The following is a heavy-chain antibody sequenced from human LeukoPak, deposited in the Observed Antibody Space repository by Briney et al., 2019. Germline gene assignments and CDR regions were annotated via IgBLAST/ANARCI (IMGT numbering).Heavy chain of an antibody. CDR2: INPNTGGT. CDR1: GYTFTGYY. V-gene: IGHV1-2*02. CDR3: ARDRLRLGYERTNWFDP. D-gene: IGHD2-15*01. J-gene: IGHJ5*02. Sequence: ASVKVSCKASGYTFTGYYVHWLRQAPGQGLEWMGWINPNTGGTNYQGRVTMTRDTSINTAYMELSRLRSDDTAVFYCARDRLRLGYERTNWFDPWGQGTLVTLSS.